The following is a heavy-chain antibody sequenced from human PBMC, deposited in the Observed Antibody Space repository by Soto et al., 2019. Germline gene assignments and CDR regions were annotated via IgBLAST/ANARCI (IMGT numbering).Heavy chain of an antibody. CDR3: ARGGGNTVTGLWHFDS. Sequence: QVQLEESGGGVVQPGRSLRLSCEASGFTFNTYSMHWVRQPPGKGLEWLAAIWYDGTQKYYADSVKGRFIISRDNSKKTLNLEMNSLRAEDTAVYYCARGGGNTVTGLWHFDSWGQGTLVTVSS. J-gene: IGHJ4*02. CDR1: GFTFNTYS. D-gene: IGHD4-17*01. V-gene: IGHV3-33*01. CDR2: IWYDGTQK.